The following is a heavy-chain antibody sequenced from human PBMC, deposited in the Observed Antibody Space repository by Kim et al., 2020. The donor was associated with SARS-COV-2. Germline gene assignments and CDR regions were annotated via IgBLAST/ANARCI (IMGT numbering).Heavy chain of an antibody. V-gene: IGHV3-30-3*01. CDR2: ISYDGSNK. Sequence: GGSLRLSCAASGFTFSSYAMHWVRQAPGKGLEWVAVISYDGSNKYYADSVKGRFTISRDNSKNTLYLQMNSLRAEDTAVYYCARENYDFWSGYSSFFEPSYYYYGMDVWGQGTTVTVSS. J-gene: IGHJ6*02. D-gene: IGHD3-3*01. CDR1: GFTFSSYA. CDR3: ARENYDFWSGYSSFFEPSYYYYGMDV.